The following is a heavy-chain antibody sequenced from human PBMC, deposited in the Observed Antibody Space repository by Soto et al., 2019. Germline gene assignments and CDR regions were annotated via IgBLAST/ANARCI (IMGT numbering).Heavy chain of an antibody. CDR2: IKQDGSEK. CDR3: ARSYDYVWGSYRSPSDY. CDR1: GFTFSSYW. V-gene: IGHV3-7*04. Sequence: PGGSLRLSCAASGFTFSSYWMSWVRQAPGKGLEWVANIKQDGSEKYYVDSVKGRFTISRDNAKNSLYLQMNSLRAEDTAVYYCARSYDYVWGSYRSPSDYWGQGTLVTVSS. D-gene: IGHD3-16*02. J-gene: IGHJ4*02.